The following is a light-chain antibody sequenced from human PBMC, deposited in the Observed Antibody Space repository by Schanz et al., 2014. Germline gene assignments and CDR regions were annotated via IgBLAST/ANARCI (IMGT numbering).Light chain of an antibody. CDR1: QSISSY. CDR3: QQSYSTPQT. CDR2: SAS. Sequence: DIQMTQSPSSLSASVGDRVTITCRASQSISSYLNWYQQKPGKAPKLLIYSASSLHSGVPSRFSGSASGTDFTLTISSLRPEDFATYYCQQSYSTPQTFGQGTKLEIK. V-gene: IGKV1-39*01. J-gene: IGKJ2*01.